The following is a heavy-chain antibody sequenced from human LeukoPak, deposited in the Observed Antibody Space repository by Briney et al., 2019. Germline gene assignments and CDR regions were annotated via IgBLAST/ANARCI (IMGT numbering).Heavy chain of an antibody. V-gene: IGHV4-34*01. J-gene: IGHJ4*02. Sequence: PSETLSLTCAVYGGSFSGCYWSWISQPPGKGLEWIAEINHSGSTNYNPSLKSRVTISVDTSKNQFSLKLSSVTAADTAVYYCARGIMAVVVVAATSFDYWGQGTLVTVSS. D-gene: IGHD2-15*01. CDR1: GGSFSGCY. CDR3: ARGIMAVVVVAATSFDY. CDR2: INHSGST.